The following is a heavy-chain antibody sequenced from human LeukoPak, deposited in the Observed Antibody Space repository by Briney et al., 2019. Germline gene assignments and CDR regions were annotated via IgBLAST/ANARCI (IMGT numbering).Heavy chain of an antibody. Sequence: PGGSLRLSRAASGFAVSSNYMSWVRQAPGEGLEWVSVIYGDGRTYYADSVKGRFTISRDISKNTLFLQMTSLRAEDTAVYYCAKLKGWYGEGYFDYWGQGTLVTVSS. D-gene: IGHD3-10*01. J-gene: IGHJ4*02. CDR3: AKLKGWYGEGYFDY. CDR2: IYGDGRT. V-gene: IGHV3-53*01. CDR1: GFAVSSNY.